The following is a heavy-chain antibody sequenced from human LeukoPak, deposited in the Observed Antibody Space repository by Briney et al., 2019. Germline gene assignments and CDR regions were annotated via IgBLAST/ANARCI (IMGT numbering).Heavy chain of an antibody. D-gene: IGHD2-15*01. CDR2: INHSGST. CDR1: GGSFSGCY. CDR3: ARDLLLGYCSGGSCSD. Sequence: SETLSLTCAVYGGSFSGCYWSWIRQPPGKGLEWIGEINHSGSTNYNPSLKSRVTISVDTSKNQFSLKLSSVTAADTAVYYCARDLLLGYCSGGSCSDWGQGTLVTVSS. V-gene: IGHV4-34*01. J-gene: IGHJ4*02.